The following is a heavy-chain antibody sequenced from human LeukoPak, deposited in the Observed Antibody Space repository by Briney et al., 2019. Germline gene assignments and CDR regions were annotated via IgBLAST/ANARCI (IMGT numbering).Heavy chain of an antibody. J-gene: IGHJ4*02. Sequence: SETLSLTCTVSGYSISSGYFWGWIRQPPGKGLEWIGSIYYSGSTYYNPSLKSRVTISVDTSKNQFSLKLSSVTAADTAVYYCARLASFAWELPDYWGQGTLVTVSS. CDR3: ARLASFAWELPDY. CDR2: IYYSGST. CDR1: GYSISSGYF. D-gene: IGHD1-26*01. V-gene: IGHV4-38-2*02.